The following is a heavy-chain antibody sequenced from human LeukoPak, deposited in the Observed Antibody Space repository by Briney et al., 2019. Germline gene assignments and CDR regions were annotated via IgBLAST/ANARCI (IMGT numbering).Heavy chain of an antibody. V-gene: IGHV3-23*01. CDR1: GFTFSSYA. CDR2: ISGSGGST. CDR3: AKEHGPYYYGSGSYGWFDP. D-gene: IGHD3-10*01. Sequence: PGGSLRLSCAASGFTFSSYAMAWVRQAPGKGLEWVSGISGSGGSTFYADSVKGRFTISRDNSKNTLYLQMNSLRAEDTAVYYCAKEHGPYYYGSGSYGWFDPWGQGTLVTVSS. J-gene: IGHJ5*02.